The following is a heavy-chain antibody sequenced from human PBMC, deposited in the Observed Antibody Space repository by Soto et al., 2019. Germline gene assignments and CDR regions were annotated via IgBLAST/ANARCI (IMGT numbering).Heavy chain of an antibody. J-gene: IGHJ4*02. CDR1: GYTFPSST. CDR3: ASSNYGDSDD. Sequence: QVELVQSGAEVKKPGASVKVSCKASGYTFPSSTISWLRQAPGQGLEWMGWINAYKGDTKYAHTLQGRVTMTTDTSTNTSYLELASLTSYDTAISCCASSNYGDSDDWGQGTLVTVST. V-gene: IGHV1-18*01. D-gene: IGHD4-17*01. CDR2: INAYKGDT.